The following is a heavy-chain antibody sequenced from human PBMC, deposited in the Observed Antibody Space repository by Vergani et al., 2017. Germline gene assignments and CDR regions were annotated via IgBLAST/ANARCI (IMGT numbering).Heavy chain of an antibody. J-gene: IGHJ6*02. Sequence: EVHLVESGGGVVQPGGSLRLSCAASGFTFDDYAMHWVRQAPGKGLEWVSLISGDGGSTYYADSVKGRFTISRDNSKNSLYLQMNSLRSEDTALYYCAKEKGGSIYYYYGMDVWGQGTTVTVSS. CDR1: GFTFDDYA. V-gene: IGHV3-43*02. CDR2: ISGDGGST. D-gene: IGHD1-26*01. CDR3: AKEKGGSIYYYYGMDV.